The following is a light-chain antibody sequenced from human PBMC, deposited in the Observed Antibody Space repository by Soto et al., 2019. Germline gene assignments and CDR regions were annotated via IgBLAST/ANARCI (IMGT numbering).Light chain of an antibody. CDR1: KMGDKY. J-gene: IGLJ2*01. CDR2: QDT. CDR3: QAWDSSLYVV. V-gene: IGLV3-1*01. Sequence: SYELTQPPSLSVSTGQTASITCSGDKMGDKYAWWYQQKPGQSPVLVIYQDTKRPSGIPERFSGSASGNTATLTIRGTQAVDEADYYCQAWDSSLYVVFGGGTKVTVL.